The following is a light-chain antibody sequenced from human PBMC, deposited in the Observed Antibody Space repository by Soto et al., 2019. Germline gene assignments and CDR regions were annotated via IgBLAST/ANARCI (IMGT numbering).Light chain of an antibody. CDR3: CSYAGGRTYV. Sequence: QSVLTQPASVSGSLGQSLTICCTGTSSDVGSYNLVSWYQQHPGKAPKVMIYEVSKRPSGVSNRFSGSKSGNTASLTISGLQSEDEADYYCCSYAGGRTYVFGTGTKVTVL. V-gene: IGLV2-23*02. CDR2: EVS. CDR1: SSDVGSYNL. J-gene: IGLJ1*01.